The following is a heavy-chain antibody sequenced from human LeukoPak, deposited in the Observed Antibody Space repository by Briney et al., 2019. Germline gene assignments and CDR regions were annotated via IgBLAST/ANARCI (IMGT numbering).Heavy chain of an antibody. CDR1: GGSFSGYY. CDR2: INHSGST. CDR3: ARHGDNADYTIFYWFDS. Sequence: SETLSLTCAVYGGSFSGYYWSWIRQPPGKGLEWIGEINHSGSTNYNPSLKSRVTISVDTSKNQFSLKLSSVTAADTAVYYCARHGDNADYTIFYWFDSWGQGALVTVSS. V-gene: IGHV4-34*01. J-gene: IGHJ5*01. D-gene: IGHD4-17*01.